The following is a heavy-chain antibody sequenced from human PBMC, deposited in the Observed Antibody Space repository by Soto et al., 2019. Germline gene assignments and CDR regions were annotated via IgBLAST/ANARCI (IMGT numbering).Heavy chain of an antibody. J-gene: IGHJ4*02. CDR3: ARGPPEVAANPRGFDY. CDR1: GYTFTSYG. D-gene: IGHD2-15*01. V-gene: IGHV1-18*01. Sequence: ASVKVSCKASGYTFTSYGISWVRQAPGQGLEWMGLISAYNGNTNYAQKLQGRVTMTTDTSTSTVYMELSSLRSDDTAVYYCARGPPEVAANPRGFDYWGQGTLVTVSS. CDR2: ISAYNGNT.